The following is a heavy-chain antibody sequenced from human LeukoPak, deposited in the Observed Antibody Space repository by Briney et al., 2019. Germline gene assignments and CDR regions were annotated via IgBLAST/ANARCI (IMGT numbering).Heavy chain of an antibody. CDR2: IDSEDGET. J-gene: IGHJ4*02. CDR1: RYTLSELS. V-gene: IGHV1-24*01. CDR3: ATDPDDYGDYKVAY. D-gene: IGHD4-17*01. Sequence: SAKVSCKVSRYTLSELSMHGVRRAPGRGVEWRGGIDSEDGETIYPQQFQGRVTMTENTSTDPAYMELTSLRSEDSAVYYCATDPDDYGDYKVAYWGQGTLVTVSS.